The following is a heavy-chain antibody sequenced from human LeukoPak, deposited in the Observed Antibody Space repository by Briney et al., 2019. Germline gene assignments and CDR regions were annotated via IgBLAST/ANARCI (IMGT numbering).Heavy chain of an antibody. CDR1: GYTFTSYY. Sequence: GASVKVSCKASGYTFTSYYMHWVRQAPGQGLKWMGIINPSGGSTSYAQKFQGRVTMTRDTSTNTVYMELSSLRSEDTAVYYCARNADVYYDSSGYYHDYWGQGTLVTVSS. J-gene: IGHJ4*02. D-gene: IGHD3-22*01. CDR3: ARNADVYYDSSGYYHDY. V-gene: IGHV1-46*03. CDR2: INPSGGST.